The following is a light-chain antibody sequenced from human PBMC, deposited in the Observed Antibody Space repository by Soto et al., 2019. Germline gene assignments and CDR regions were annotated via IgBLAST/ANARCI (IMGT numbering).Light chain of an antibody. J-gene: IGLJ1*01. CDR1: SSNIGSNT. V-gene: IGLV1-44*01. CDR3: CSYAGSSTRV. Sequence: QSVLTQPPSASGTPGQRVTISCSGSSSNIGSNTVNWYQQLPGTAPKLLIYSNNQRPSGVPDRFSGSKSGNTASLTISGLQAEDEADYYCCSYAGSSTRVFGTGTKLTVL. CDR2: SNN.